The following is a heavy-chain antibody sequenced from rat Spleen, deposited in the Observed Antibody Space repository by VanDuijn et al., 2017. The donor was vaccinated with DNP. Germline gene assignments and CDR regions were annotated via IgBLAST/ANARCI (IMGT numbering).Heavy chain of an antibody. Sequence: QVQLKESGPGLVQPSQTLSLTCTVSGFSLTSNSVHWVRQPPGKVLEWVGAIWSGGSTEYNSALKSRLSISRDTSKSQVFIKKNSLQTEDTATYFCTRSVLRVSGAMDAWGQGTSVTVSS. J-gene: IGHJ4*01. D-gene: IGHD1-7*01. CDR3: TRSVLRVSGAMDA. CDR1: GFSLTSNS. CDR2: IWSGGST. V-gene: IGHV2-1*01.